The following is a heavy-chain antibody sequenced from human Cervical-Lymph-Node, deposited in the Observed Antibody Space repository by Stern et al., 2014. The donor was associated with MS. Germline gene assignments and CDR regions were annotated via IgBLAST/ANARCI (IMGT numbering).Heavy chain of an antibody. D-gene: IGHD3-22*01. CDR1: GFTFTSSA. CDR3: AAEPMYYSDSVGAFDI. V-gene: IGHV1-58*01. J-gene: IGHJ3*02. Sequence: QLVQSGPEVKKPGTSVKVSCKASGFTFTSSAVQWVRPARGQRLEWIGWIVVGSANTNYAQKFQERVTITRDMSTSTAYMELSSLRSEDTAVYYCAAEPMYYSDSVGAFDIWGQGTMVTVSS. CDR2: IVVGSANT.